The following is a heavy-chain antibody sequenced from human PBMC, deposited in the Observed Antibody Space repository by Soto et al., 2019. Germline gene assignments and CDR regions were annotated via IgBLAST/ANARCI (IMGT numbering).Heavy chain of an antibody. J-gene: IGHJ5*02. D-gene: IGHD3-16*01. V-gene: IGHV4-61*01. CDR2: IHHSGIS. Sequence: QVQLQESGPGLVKPSETLSLTCSVSGGSVHDGNFYWNWIRQSPGKGLEWVGYIHHSGISNYNPSLKSRFTISVDTSKNEFALKLNSVTAADTAVYYCASGLTMGALPSHFHRWGQGTHVTVSS. CDR1: GGSVHDGNFY. CDR3: ASGLTMGALPSHFHR.